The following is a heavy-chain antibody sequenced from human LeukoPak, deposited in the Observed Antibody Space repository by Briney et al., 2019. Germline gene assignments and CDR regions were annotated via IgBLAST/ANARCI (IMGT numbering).Heavy chain of an antibody. CDR3: ARRFSVTNSLYRPFDY. D-gene: IGHD2-8*01. Sequence: SETLSLTCTVSSGSISSSNYFWGWMRQPPGKGLEWIGSIYYSGSTYYNPSLKSRVTISVDTSKNQFSLKLRSVTAADTAVYYCARRFSVTNSLYRPFDYWSQGILVIVSS. CDR1: SGSISSSNYF. J-gene: IGHJ4*02. CDR2: IYYSGST. V-gene: IGHV4-39*01.